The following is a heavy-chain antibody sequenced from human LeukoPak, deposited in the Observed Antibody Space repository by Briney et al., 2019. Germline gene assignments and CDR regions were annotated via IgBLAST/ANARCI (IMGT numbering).Heavy chain of an antibody. V-gene: IGHV1-69*13. D-gene: IGHD5-18*01. J-gene: IGHJ5*02. CDR2: IIPIFGTA. Sequence: SVKVSCKASGGTFSSYAISWVRQAPGQGLEWMGGIIPIFGTANYAQKFQGRVTITADESTSTAYMELSSLRSEDTAVYYCARARRFGYSYGYWFDPWGQGTLVTVSS. CDR3: ARARRFGYSYGYWFDP. CDR1: GGTFSSYA.